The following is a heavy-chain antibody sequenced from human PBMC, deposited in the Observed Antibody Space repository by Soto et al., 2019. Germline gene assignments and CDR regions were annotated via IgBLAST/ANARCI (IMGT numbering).Heavy chain of an antibody. CDR3: AREDDGGDSLDV. Sequence: QVQLQQSGPGLVKPSQTLSLTCTVSGDSISSDYYHWTWIRQSPGKGLEWIGYIHHSGSILHNPSLKSRVTISVDTSKNQFSLHLTSVTAADTAVYFCAREDDGGDSLDVWGQGTTVTVSS. V-gene: IGHV4-30-4*08. J-gene: IGHJ6*02. D-gene: IGHD2-21*02. CDR1: GDSISSDYYH. CDR2: IHHSGSI.